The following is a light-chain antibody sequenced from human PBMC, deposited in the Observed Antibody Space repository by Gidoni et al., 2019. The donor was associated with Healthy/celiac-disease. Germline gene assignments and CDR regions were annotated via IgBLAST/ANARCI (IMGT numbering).Light chain of an antibody. CDR1: QSVRSY. Sequence: ELVLTQSPATLSFSPGERATPSCRASQSVRSYLTWYQPKPGQAPRLLIYDASNRATGIPARFSGSGSGTDFTLTISSLEPEDFAVYYCQQRSNWPPYTFGQGTKLEIK. CDR3: QQRSNWPPYT. V-gene: IGKV3-11*01. J-gene: IGKJ2*01. CDR2: DAS.